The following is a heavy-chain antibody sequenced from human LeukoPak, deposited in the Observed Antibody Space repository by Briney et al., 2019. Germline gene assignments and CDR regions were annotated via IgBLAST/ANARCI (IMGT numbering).Heavy chain of an antibody. CDR1: GFTFSSDA. J-gene: IGHJ6*04. Sequence: GGSLRLSCAASGFTFSSDAMRWVRQAPGKGLEWVSSISSSSSYIYYADSVKGRFTISRDNAKNSLYLQMNSLRAEDTAVYYCAELGITMIGGVWGKGTTVTISS. CDR3: AELGITMIGGV. V-gene: IGHV3-21*01. CDR2: ISSSSSYI. D-gene: IGHD3-10*02.